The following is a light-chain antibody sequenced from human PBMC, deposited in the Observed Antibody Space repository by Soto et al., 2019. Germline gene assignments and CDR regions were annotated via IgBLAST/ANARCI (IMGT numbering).Light chain of an antibody. CDR2: LGS. V-gene: IGKV2-28*01. Sequence: DIVMTXSPLSLXXTPGEPASIXXXXSQSLLXXNGYNYLDWYLQKPGQSPQLLIYLGSNRASGVPDRFSGSGSGTDFTLKISRVEAEDVGVYYCMQALQTPYTFGQGTKLEIK. CDR3: MQALQTPYT. J-gene: IGKJ2*01. CDR1: QSLLXXNGYNY.